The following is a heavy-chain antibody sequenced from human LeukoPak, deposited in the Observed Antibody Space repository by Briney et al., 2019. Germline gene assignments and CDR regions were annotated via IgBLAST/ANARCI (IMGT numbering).Heavy chain of an antibody. D-gene: IGHD5-24*01. V-gene: IGHV3-23*01. J-gene: IGHJ4*02. CDR1: GFTLRNYA. CDR3: AKVARATTHFDY. Sequence: GGTLRLSCAASGFTLRNYAMSWVRQAPGKGLEWVSAISGDTTYDADSVTGRFTISKDNSKNTLYLQMNSLRAEDTAVYYCAKVARATTHFDYWGQGTLVTVSS. CDR2: ISGDTT.